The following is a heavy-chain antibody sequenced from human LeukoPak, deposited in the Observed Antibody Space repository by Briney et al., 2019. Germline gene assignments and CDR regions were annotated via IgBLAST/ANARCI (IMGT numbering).Heavy chain of an antibody. J-gene: IGHJ4*02. V-gene: IGHV1/OR15-3*02. CDR1: GYTFTDYY. CDR2: INAGNGNT. CDR3: ARSVATIRASFSGFPPDY. Sequence: ASVKVSCKASGYTFTDYYIHWVRQAPGQGLEWMGWINAGNGNTKYSQKFQGRVTITRDTSASTAYMELSSLRSEDTAVYYCARSVATIRASFSGFPPDYWGQGTLVTVSS. D-gene: IGHD5-12*01.